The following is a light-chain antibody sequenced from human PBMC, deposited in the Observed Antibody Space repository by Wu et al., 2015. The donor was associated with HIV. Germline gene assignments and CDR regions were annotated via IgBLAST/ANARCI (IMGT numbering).Light chain of an antibody. CDR2: GAS. CDR1: QSVKSN. CDR3: QHYGSSQWT. V-gene: IGKV3-20*01. J-gene: IGKJ1*01. Sequence: ETVMTQSPATLSVSPGERATLSCRASQSVKSNLAWYQQRPGQPPRLLIYGASARATGIPDRFSGSGSGTDFTLTVSRLAPEDFAVYYCQHYGSSQWTFGQGTKVEVK.